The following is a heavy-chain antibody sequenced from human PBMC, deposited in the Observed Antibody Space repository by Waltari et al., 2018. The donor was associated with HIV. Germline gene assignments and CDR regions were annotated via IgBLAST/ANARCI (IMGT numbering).Heavy chain of an antibody. V-gene: IGHV1-18*04. J-gene: IGHJ4*02. CDR3: AIGSWGEVSFGY. CDR1: GYSFNPHG. D-gene: IGHD3-16*02. CDR2: ISVKDGRT. Sequence: QIQLLQSGAEVKKPGASVRVSCKASGYSFNPHGITWVRQAPGQGLEWIGWISVKDGRTNSAQNLQGRVTMTSDPSTSTVYMELRTLRSDDTAVYYCAIGSWGEVSFGYWGQGTLVTVSS.